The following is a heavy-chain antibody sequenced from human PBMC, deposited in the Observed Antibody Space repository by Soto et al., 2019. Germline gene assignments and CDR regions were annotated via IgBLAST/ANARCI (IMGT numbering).Heavy chain of an antibody. CDR2: ISGSGVSI. CDR1: GFTFSSYS. CDR3: ARVSEGYFDY. J-gene: IGHJ4*01. Sequence: PGGSLRLSCAASGFTFSSYSMNWVRQAPGKGLQWVSYISGSGVSIYYADSVKGRFTITRDNAKNSLYLQMNSLSAEDTAVYYCARVSEGYFDYWGQGTLVTVSS. V-gene: IGHV3-21*04.